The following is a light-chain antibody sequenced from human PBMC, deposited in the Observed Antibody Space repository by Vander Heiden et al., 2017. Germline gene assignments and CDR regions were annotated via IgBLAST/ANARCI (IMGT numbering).Light chain of an antibody. CDR2: DVT. V-gene: IGLV2-11*01. CDR3: CSYAGGYIYV. CDR1: SSNVGGYNF. J-gene: IGLJ1*01. Sequence: QSALNQPRSVSGSPGQSVTISCTGTSSNVGGYNFVSWFQQHPGKAPKLMIYDVTKRPSGVPDRFSGSKSGNTASLTISGLQADDEADYYCCSYAGGYIYVFGTGTKVTVL.